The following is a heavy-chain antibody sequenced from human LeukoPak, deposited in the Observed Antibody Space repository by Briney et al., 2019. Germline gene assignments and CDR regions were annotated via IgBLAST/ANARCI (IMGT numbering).Heavy chain of an antibody. Sequence: GGSLRLSCAASGFTFSSYGMHWVRQAPGKGLEWVAVIWYDGSNKYYADSVKGRFTISRDNSKNTLYLQMNSLRAEDTAVYYCARDRLQQLVNYYYGMDVWGQGTTVTVSS. CDR1: GFTFSSYG. D-gene: IGHD4-4*01. CDR2: IWYDGSNK. J-gene: IGHJ6*02. V-gene: IGHV3-33*01. CDR3: ARDRLQQLVNYYYGMDV.